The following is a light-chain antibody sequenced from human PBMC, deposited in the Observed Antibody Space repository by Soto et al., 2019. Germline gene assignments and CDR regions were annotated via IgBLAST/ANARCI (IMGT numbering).Light chain of an antibody. CDR3: QKYNGAPWT. CDR1: QGISHY. CDR2: AAS. J-gene: IGKJ1*01. Sequence: DIQMTQSPSSLSASVGDRVTITCRASQGISHYLAWYQQKPGKVPKLLIYAASTLQSGVPSRFSGSGSGTDFTLTISSLQPEDVATYYCQKYNGAPWTFGQGTKVEIE. V-gene: IGKV1-27*01.